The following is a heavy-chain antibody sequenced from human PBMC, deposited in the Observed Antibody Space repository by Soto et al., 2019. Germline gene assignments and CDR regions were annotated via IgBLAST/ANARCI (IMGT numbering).Heavy chain of an antibody. J-gene: IGHJ4*02. D-gene: IGHD3-3*01. V-gene: IGHV3-30*18. CDR3: AKDSWSITIFGVVSLLDY. CDR1: GFTFSSYG. CDR2: ISYDGSNK. Sequence: PGGSLRLSCAASGFTFSSYGMHWVRQAPGKGLEWVAVISYDGSNKYYADSVKGRFTISRDNSKNTLYLQMNSLRAEDTAVYYCAKDSWSITIFGVVSLLDYWGQGTLDTVSS.